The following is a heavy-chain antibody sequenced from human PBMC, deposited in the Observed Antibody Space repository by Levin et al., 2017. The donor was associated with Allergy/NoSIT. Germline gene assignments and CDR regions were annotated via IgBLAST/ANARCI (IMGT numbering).Heavy chain of an antibody. V-gene: IGHV1-2*02. D-gene: IGHD1-26*01. CDR2: INPNSGGT. Sequence: GESLKISCKASGYTFTGYYMHWVRQAPGQGLEWMGWINPNSGGTNYAQKFQGRVTMTRDTSISTAYMELSRLRSDDTAVYYCARYSGSPDDAFDIWGQGTMVTVSS. J-gene: IGHJ3*02. CDR3: ARYSGSPDDAFDI. CDR1: GYTFTGYY.